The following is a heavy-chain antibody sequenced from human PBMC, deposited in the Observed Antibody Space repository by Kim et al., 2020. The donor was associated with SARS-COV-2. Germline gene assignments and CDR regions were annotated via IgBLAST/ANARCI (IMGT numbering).Heavy chain of an antibody. V-gene: IGHV3-11*04. CDR3: AREPAIAVAPDY. Sequence: YSADTVKGRFNIARDNAKNSLYMQMNSLGAEETAVYYCAREPAIAVAPDYWGQGTLVTVSS. J-gene: IGHJ4*02. D-gene: IGHD6-19*01.